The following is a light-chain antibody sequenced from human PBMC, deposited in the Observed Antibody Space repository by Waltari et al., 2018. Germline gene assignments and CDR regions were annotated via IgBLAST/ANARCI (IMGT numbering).Light chain of an antibody. CDR1: SSNFGSTYD. CDR3: QSYDSSLSALV. Sequence: SVLTQPPSVSGAPGQRVTISCTGRSSNFGSTYDAHWYQQVPGTAPKLLIYGNTYRPSGVPDRFSGSKSGPSASRAITGLQAEDEADSYCQSYDSSLSALVFGGGTKLTVL. J-gene: IGLJ2*01. CDR2: GNT. V-gene: IGLV1-40*01.